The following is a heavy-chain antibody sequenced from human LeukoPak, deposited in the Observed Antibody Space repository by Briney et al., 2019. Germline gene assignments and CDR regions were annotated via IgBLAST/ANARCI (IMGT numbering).Heavy chain of an antibody. CDR3: ARALLGRYCSGGSCYSFGY. Sequence: GASGTVSCKASVYTFTSYGISLVRQAPGQGLEWMGWISAYNGNTNYAQKLQGRVTMTTEPYTSTAYLELRRLRSDDTGVYYCARALLGRYCSGGSCYSFGYWGQGTLVTVSS. J-gene: IGHJ4*02. D-gene: IGHD2-15*01. CDR1: VYTFTSYG. CDR2: ISAYNGNT. V-gene: IGHV1-18*04.